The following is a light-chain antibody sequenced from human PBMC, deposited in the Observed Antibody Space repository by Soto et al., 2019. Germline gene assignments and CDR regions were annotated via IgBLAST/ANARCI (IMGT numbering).Light chain of an antibody. V-gene: IGKV1-5*01. CDR1: QSISSW. J-gene: IGKJ1*01. CDR2: DAS. CDR3: QQYSTYPWT. Sequence: DIQMTQSPATLSASVGDRVTITCRASQSISSWLAWYQQKPGKAPKVLIFDASSLESGVPYRFSGSGSATEFTLTISSLQPEDFATYYCQQYSTYPWTFGQGTKVDIK.